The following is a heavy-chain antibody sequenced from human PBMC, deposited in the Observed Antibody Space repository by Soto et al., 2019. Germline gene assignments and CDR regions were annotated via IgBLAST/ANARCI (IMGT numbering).Heavy chain of an antibody. CDR1: GYTFTSYA. Sequence: QVQLVQSGAEVKKPGASVKVSCKASGYTFTSYAMHWVRQAPGQRLEWMGWINAGNGNTKYSQKFQGRVTITRDTTASTAYMELSSLISEDTAVYYCARSHDCGGNGDYWGQGTLVTVSS. V-gene: IGHV1-3*01. J-gene: IGHJ4*02. D-gene: IGHD4-17*01. CDR3: ARSHDCGGNGDY. CDR2: INAGNGNT.